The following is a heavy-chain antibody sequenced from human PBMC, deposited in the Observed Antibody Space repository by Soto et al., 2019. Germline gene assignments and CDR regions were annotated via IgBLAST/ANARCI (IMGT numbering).Heavy chain of an antibody. J-gene: IGHJ4*02. CDR2: ISGSGGST. CDR3: AKVHGSGSYNNFPDY. V-gene: IGHV3-23*01. D-gene: IGHD3-10*01. Sequence: PVGSLRLSCAASGFPFSSYATTWVRQAPGKGLEWVSLISGSGGSTYYADSVKGRFTISRDNSRDTLYLQMNSLRAEDTAVYYCAKVHGSGSYNNFPDYWGQGTLVTVSS. CDR1: GFPFSSYA.